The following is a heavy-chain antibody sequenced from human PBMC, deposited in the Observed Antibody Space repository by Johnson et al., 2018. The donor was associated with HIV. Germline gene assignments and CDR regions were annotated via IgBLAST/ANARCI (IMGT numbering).Heavy chain of an antibody. CDR3: VSVVRVPFSCYWKAFHI. Sequence: VQLVESGGGLVQPGGSLRLSCAASGFPFHTYWMSWVRQGPGKGLEWVASIKQDGSDTSSVDSVKGRFIISRDNAKNSLFLQMNSLRAGDTALYSCVSVVRVPFSCYWKAFHIWCQGTMVTLSS. CDR2: IKQDGSDT. CDR1: GFPFHTYW. J-gene: IGHJ3*02. V-gene: IGHV3-7*01. D-gene: IGHD2-15*01.